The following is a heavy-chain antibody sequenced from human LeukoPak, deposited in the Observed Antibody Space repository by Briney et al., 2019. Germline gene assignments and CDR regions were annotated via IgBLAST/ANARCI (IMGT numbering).Heavy chain of an antibody. Sequence: ASVTVSCKASGYTFTSYGISWVRQAPGQGLEWMGWISAYNGNTNYAQKLQGRVTMTTDTSTSTAYMELRSLRSDDTAVYYCATTRPDYDILTGSYYYGMDVWGQGTTVTVSS. J-gene: IGHJ6*02. CDR1: GYTFTSYG. D-gene: IGHD3-9*01. CDR3: ATTRPDYDILTGSYYYGMDV. CDR2: ISAYNGNT. V-gene: IGHV1-18*01.